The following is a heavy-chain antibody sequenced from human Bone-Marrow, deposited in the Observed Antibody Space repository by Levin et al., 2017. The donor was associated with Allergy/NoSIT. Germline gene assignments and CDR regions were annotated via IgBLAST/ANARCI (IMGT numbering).Heavy chain of an antibody. Sequence: KWSGPTLVKPTQTLTLTCTFSGFSLSTNRVGVAWVRQPPGKALEWLALIYGNDDKHYSPSLKSWLTITKDTSKNQVVLTMTNVDPVDTATYYCAHDKPGIGFDPWGQGTLVTVSS. CDR3: AHDKPGIGFDP. J-gene: IGHJ5*02. V-gene: IGHV2-5*01. D-gene: IGHD2-15*01. CDR1: GFSLSTNRVG. CDR2: IYGNDDK.